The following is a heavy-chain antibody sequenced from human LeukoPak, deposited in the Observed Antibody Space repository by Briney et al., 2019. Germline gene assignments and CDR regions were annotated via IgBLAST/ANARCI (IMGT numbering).Heavy chain of an antibody. D-gene: IGHD3-3*01. Sequence: WETLSLTCTVSGGSISSYYWSWIRQPPGKGLEWIGYIYYSGSTNYNPSLKSRVTISVDTSKNQFSLKLSSVTAADTAVYYCARAPTIFGVVMFYFDYWGQGTLVTVSS. V-gene: IGHV4-59*01. CDR2: IYYSGST. J-gene: IGHJ4*02. CDR1: GGSISSYY. CDR3: ARAPTIFGVVMFYFDY.